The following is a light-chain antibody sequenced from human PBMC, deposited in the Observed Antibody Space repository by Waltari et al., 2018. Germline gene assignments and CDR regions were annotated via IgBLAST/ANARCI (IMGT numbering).Light chain of an antibody. Sequence: DVVMTQTPLSLPVTPGEPASISCRSSQSLLHSNGNTYLYWYLQKPGKPPRLLIYRVSNRFSGVPDRFSGSGSGTDFTLKISRVEAEDVGIYYCMQALQTPWTFGQGTKVEIK. CDR1: QSLLHSNGNTY. V-gene: IGKV2-29*02. J-gene: IGKJ1*01. CDR3: MQALQTPWT. CDR2: RVS.